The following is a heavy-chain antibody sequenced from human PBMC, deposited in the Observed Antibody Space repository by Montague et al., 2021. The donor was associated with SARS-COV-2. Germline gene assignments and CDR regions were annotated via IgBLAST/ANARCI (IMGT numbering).Heavy chain of an antibody. J-gene: IGHJ4*02. D-gene: IGHD3-3*01. CDR2: IYYSGST. CDR1: GGSISSGGYY. V-gene: IGHV4-31*03. CDR3: ARALRRVVIKHFDY. Sequence: TLSLTCTVSGGSISSGGYYWSWIRQHPGKGLEWIGYIYYSGSTYYNPSLKSRVTILVDTSKNQFSLKLSSVTAADTAVYYCARALRRVVIKHFDYWGQGTLVTVSS.